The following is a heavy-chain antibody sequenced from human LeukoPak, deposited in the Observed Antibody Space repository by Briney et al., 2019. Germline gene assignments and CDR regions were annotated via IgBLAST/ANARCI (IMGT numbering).Heavy chain of an antibody. D-gene: IGHD6-13*01. Sequence: ASVKVSCKASGYTFTSYGISWVRQAPGQGLEWMGWISAYNGNTNYAQKLQGGVTMTTDTSTSTAYMELRSLRSDDTAVYYCASGTRGSFLKQQLTPFDYWGQGTLVTVSS. CDR2: ISAYNGNT. CDR1: GYTFTSYG. V-gene: IGHV1-18*01. J-gene: IGHJ4*02. CDR3: ASGTRGSFLKQQLTPFDY.